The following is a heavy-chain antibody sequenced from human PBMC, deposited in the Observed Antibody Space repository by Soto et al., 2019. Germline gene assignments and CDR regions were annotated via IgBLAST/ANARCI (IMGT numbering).Heavy chain of an antibody. CDR1: GDSISTGGQY. D-gene: IGHD3-10*01. CDR3: ATRSRHYFDY. V-gene: IGHV4-31*11. J-gene: IGHJ4*02. Sequence: SETLSLTCVVSGDSISTGGQYWNWIRQFPGKDLEWIVYIYYTGSTHYNLSLQSRLTITVDTYRNRFSLKLYSVTVAETAVYYCATRSRHYFDYWGQGALVTVSS. CDR2: IYYTGST.